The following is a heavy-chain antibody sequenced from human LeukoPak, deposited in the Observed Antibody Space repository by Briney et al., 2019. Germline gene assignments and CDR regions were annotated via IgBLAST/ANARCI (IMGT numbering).Heavy chain of an antibody. CDR1: GGSISSSSYY. Sequence: SETLSLTCTVSGGSISSSSYYWGWIRQPPGKGLEWIGYIYYSGSTNYNPSLKSRVTISVDTSKNQFSLKLSSVTAADTAVYYCARVDGYSSGWFSGPEYYYYYGMDVWGQGTTVTVSS. CDR2: IYYSGST. V-gene: IGHV4-61*05. J-gene: IGHJ6*02. D-gene: IGHD6-19*01. CDR3: ARVDGYSSGWFSGPEYYYYYGMDV.